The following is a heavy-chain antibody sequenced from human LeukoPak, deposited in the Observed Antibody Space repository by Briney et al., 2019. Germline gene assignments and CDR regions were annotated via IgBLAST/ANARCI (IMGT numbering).Heavy chain of an antibody. J-gene: IGHJ4*02. V-gene: IGHV3-7*01. CDR1: GFTFSSYS. CDR3: AREAHDLGDY. D-gene: IGHD3-3*01. CDR2: IKQDGSEK. Sequence: GGSLRLSCAASGFTFSSYSMNWVRQAPGKGLEWVANIKQDGSEKYYVDSAKGRFTISRDNAKNSLYLQMNSLRAEDTAVYYCAREAHDLGDYWGQGTLVTVSS.